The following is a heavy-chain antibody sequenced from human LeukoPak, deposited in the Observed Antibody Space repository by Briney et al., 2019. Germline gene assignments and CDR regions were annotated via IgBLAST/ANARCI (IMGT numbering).Heavy chain of an antibody. J-gene: IGHJ4*02. V-gene: IGHV4-31*03. Sequence: PSETLSLTCTVSGGSISSGGYYWSWIRQHPGKGLEWIGYIYYSGSTYYNPSLKSRVTISVDTSKNQFSLKLSSVTAADTAVYYCARDAPKRLGSSPFDYWGQGTLVTVSS. CDR2: IYYSGST. D-gene: IGHD3-10*01. CDR3: ARDAPKRLGSSPFDY. CDR1: GGSISSGGYY.